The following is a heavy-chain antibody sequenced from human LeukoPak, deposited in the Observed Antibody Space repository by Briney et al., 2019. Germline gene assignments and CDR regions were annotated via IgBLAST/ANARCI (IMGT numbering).Heavy chain of an antibody. D-gene: IGHD1-26*01. CDR3: ARGVVGATSWFDP. J-gene: IGHJ5*02. CDR2: IYHSGST. V-gene: IGHV4-38-2*02. CDR1: GYSISSGYY. Sequence: SETLSLTCTVSGYSISSGYYWGWIRQPPGKGLEWIGSIYHSGSTYYDPSLKSRVTISVDTSKNQFSLKLSSVTAADTAVYYCARGVVGATSWFDPWGQGTLVTVSS.